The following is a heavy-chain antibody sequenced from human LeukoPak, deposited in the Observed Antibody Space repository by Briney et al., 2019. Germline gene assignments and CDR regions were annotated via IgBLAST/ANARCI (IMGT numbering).Heavy chain of an antibody. CDR1: GFTFDDYA. CDR3: ARSASRGHRADWFDP. D-gene: IGHD1-26*01. V-gene: IGHV3-9*01. Sequence: GGSLRLSCAASGFTFDDYAMHWVRQAPGKGLEWVSGISWNSGSIGYADSVKGRFTISRDNAKNSLYLQMNSLRAEDTAVYYCARSASRGHRADWFDPWGQGTLVTVSS. J-gene: IGHJ5*02. CDR2: ISWNSGSI.